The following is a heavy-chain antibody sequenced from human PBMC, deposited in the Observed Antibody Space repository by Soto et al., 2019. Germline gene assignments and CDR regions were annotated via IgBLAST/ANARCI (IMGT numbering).Heavy chain of an antibody. D-gene: IGHD3-10*01. CDR3: AKIRGAWGYVFDI. Sequence: QVQLVESGGGLVKPGGSLRLSCTASGFTFSDYYMSWIRQAPGKGLDWVSYITNPDYTTTYADSVKGRFTMSRDNAKMSLSLQMDSLRTEATAVYYCAKIRGAWGYVFDIWGQGRMVIVSS. J-gene: IGHJ3*02. V-gene: IGHV3-11*04. CDR2: ITNPDYTT. CDR1: GFTFSDYY.